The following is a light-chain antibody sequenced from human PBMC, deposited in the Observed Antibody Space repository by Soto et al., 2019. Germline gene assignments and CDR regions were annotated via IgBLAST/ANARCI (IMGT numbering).Light chain of an antibody. CDR2: DAS. CDR1: QSVNNY. Sequence: EIVLTHSPATLSLSPVERATLSCSSSQSVNNYLAWYQQRPGQAPRLLIYDASNRATGIPARFSGSGSGTDFTLTISRLEPEDFAVYYCQKYGSSPLTFGGGTRLEIK. CDR3: QKYGSSPLT. V-gene: IGKV3-20*01. J-gene: IGKJ5*01.